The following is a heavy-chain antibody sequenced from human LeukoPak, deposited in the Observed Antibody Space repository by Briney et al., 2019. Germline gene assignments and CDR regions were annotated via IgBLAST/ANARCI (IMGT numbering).Heavy chain of an antibody. CDR1: GGSITNSW. J-gene: IGHJ3*01. Sequence: SETLSLTCTVSGGSITNSWWSWIRHSAGRGMQWIGRIQATGTTNYNPSLKSRVSMSLGMSTKQFSLTLSAVSVADTATYYCARIFDRDVWGQGALVTVSP. CDR2: IQATGTT. D-gene: IGHD3-22*01. V-gene: IGHV4-4*07. CDR3: ARIFDRDV.